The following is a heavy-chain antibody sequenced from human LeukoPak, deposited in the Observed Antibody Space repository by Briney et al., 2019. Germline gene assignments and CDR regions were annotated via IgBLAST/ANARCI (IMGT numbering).Heavy chain of an antibody. D-gene: IGHD1-1*01. J-gene: IGHJ4*02. CDR3: ARGQEFDDGVFDS. CDR1: GFAFSRYA. Sequence: GGSLRLSCAASGFAFSRYAMTWVRQAPGKGLEWVSAISGSGGSTYYADSVKGRFTISRDNSKNTVYLQMNSLRVEDTAIYYCARGQEFDDGVFDSWGQGTLVTVSS. V-gene: IGHV3-23*01. CDR2: ISGSGGST.